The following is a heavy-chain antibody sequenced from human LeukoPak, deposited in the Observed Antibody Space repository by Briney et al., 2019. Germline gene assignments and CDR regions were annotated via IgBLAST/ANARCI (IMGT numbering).Heavy chain of an antibody. J-gene: IGHJ3*02. CDR2: INPNSGGT. Sequence: ASVKVSCKASGYTFTDYYMHWVRQAPGQGLEWMGWINPNSGGTNYAQKFQGRVTMTRDTSISTAYMELSRLRSDDTAVYYCARGPGYYYDSSGQRDAFDIWGQGTMVTVSS. V-gene: IGHV1-2*02. D-gene: IGHD3-22*01. CDR3: ARGPGYYYDSSGQRDAFDI. CDR1: GYTFTDYY.